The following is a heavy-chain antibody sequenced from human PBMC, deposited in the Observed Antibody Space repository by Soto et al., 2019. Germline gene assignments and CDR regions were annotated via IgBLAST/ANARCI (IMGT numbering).Heavy chain of an antibody. CDR2: IIPIFGTA. CDR3: ASCPASSWPFSYWFDP. CDR1: GGTFSSYA. Sequence: QVQLVQSGAEVKKPGSSVKVSCKASGGTFSSYAISWVRQAPGQGLEWMGGIIPIFGTANYAQKFQGRVTITADESTSTAYMELSSLRSEDRAVYYCASCPASSWPFSYWFDPWGQGALVTVSS. D-gene: IGHD3-3*02. J-gene: IGHJ5*02. V-gene: IGHV1-69*12.